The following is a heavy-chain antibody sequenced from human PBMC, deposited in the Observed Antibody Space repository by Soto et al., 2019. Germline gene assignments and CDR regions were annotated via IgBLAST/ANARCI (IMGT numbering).Heavy chain of an antibody. CDR3: ARGWGGYFQH. CDR1: GGSISSGGYS. V-gene: IGHV4-30-2*01. J-gene: IGHJ1*01. D-gene: IGHD7-27*01. CDR2: IYHSGST. Sequence: PSETLSLTCAVSGGSISSGGYSWIWIRQPPGKGLEWIGYIYHSGSTYYNPSLKSRVTISVDRSKNQFSLKLSSVTAADTAVYYCARGWGGYFQHWGQGTLVTVSS.